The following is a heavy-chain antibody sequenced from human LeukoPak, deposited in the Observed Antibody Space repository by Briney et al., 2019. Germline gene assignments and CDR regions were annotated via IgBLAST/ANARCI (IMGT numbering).Heavy chain of an antibody. Sequence: PGGSLRLSCAASGFTFSSYSMNWVRQAPGKGLEWVLSISSSSSYIYYADSVKGRFTISRDNAKNSLYLQMNSLRAEDTAVYYCARSPPYCSSTSCYNYYYYYYMDVWGKGTTVTVSS. V-gene: IGHV3-21*01. CDR3: ARSPPYCSSTSCYNYYYYYYMDV. D-gene: IGHD2-2*02. CDR2: ISSSSSYI. J-gene: IGHJ6*03. CDR1: GFTFSSYS.